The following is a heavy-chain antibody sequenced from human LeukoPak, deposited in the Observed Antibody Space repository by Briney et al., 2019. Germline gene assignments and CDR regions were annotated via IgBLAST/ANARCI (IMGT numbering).Heavy chain of an antibody. CDR2: IYPGDSDT. Sequence: GESLKISCKGSGYSFTSYWIGWVRQMPGKGLEWMGIIYPGDSDTRYSPSFQGQVTISADKSISTAYLQWSSLKASDTAMYYCARLRAADVEYYYDSSGYSDYWGQGTLVTVSS. V-gene: IGHV5-51*01. D-gene: IGHD3-22*01. CDR3: ARLRAADVEYYYDSSGYSDY. J-gene: IGHJ4*02. CDR1: GYSFTSYW.